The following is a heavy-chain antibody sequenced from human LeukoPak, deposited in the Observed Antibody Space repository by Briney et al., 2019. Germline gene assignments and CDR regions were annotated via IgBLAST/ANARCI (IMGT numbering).Heavy chain of an antibody. V-gene: IGHV3-21*01. CDR2: ISSSSSYI. J-gene: IGHJ3*02. CDR1: GFTFSSYS. CDR3: ARDRLYYYDSSGELPPAIDVFDI. D-gene: IGHD3-22*01. Sequence: GGSLRLSCAASGFTFSSYSMNWVRQAPGKGLEWVSSISSSSSYIYYADSVKGRFTISRDNAKNSLYLQMNSLRAEDTAVYYCARDRLYYYDSSGELPPAIDVFDIWGQGTMVTVSS.